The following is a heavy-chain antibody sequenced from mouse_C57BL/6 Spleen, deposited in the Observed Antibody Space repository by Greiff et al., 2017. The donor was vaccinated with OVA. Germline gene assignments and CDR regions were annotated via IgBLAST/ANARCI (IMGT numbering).Heavy chain of an antibody. V-gene: IGHV5-17*01. CDR1: GFTFSDYG. J-gene: IGHJ3*01. D-gene: IGHD2-4*01. CDR2: ISSGSSTI. Sequence: EVKLMESGGGLVKPGGSLKLSCAASGFTFSDYGMHWVRQAPEKGLEWVAYISSGSSTIYYADTVKGRFTISRDNAKNTLFLQMTSLRSEDTAMYYCARNDCDTGFAYWGQGTLVTVSA. CDR3: ARNDCDTGFAY.